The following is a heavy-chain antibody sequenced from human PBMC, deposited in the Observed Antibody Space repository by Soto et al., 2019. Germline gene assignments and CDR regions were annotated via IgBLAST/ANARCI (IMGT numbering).Heavy chain of an antibody. J-gene: IGHJ4*02. D-gene: IGHD1-26*01. CDR1: GYVFTNYA. CDR3: ARSGVWEPRDY. CDR2: ISAYNGNT. V-gene: IGHV1-18*01. Sequence: ASVKVSCKASGYVFTNYAMHWVRQAPGQRLEWMGWISAYNGNTNYAQKLQGRVTMTTDTSTNTAYMELRSLRSDDTAVYYCARSGVWEPRDYWGQGTLVTVSS.